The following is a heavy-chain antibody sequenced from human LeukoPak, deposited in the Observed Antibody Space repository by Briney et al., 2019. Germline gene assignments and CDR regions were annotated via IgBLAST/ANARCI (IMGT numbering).Heavy chain of an antibody. CDR3: ARHVDCGLRPLSYFDD. J-gene: IGHJ4*02. CDR1: GGSTSSGNYY. V-gene: IGHV4-39*01. D-gene: IGHD3/OR15-3a*01. Sequence: SETLSLTCTVPGGSTSSGNYYWGWLRQPPGKGLEWIGTMYYSGTTFYSPSLKSRVTIAEDTSKNQISLKLNSVTAADTAVYYCARHVDCGLRPLSYFDDWGQGTLVTVSS. CDR2: MYYSGTT.